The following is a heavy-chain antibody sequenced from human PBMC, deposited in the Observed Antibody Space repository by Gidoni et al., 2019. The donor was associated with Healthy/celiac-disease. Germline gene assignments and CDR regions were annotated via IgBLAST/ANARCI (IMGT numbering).Heavy chain of an antibody. D-gene: IGHD6-19*01. CDR2: INPNSGGT. CDR1: GYTFTGYY. Sequence: QVQLVQSGAEVKKPGASVKVSCKASGYTFTGYYMHWVRQAPGQGLEWMGWINPNSGGTNYAQKFQGWVTMTRDTSISTAYMELSRLRSDDTAVYYCAREKQWLAGSNWFDPWGQGTLVTVSS. CDR3: AREKQWLAGSNWFDP. V-gene: IGHV1-2*04. J-gene: IGHJ5*02.